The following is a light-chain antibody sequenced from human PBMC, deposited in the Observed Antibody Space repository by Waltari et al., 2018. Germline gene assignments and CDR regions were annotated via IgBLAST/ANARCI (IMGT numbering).Light chain of an antibody. Sequence: EIVLTQSPGTLSLSPGERATLSCRASQSISKSLAWYQQKPGQAPRLLIYHASSRAAGIPDRFSGSGYGTDFSLTISRLEPEDFAVYYCQHYESLPVTFGQGTKVEIK. CDR3: QHYESLPVT. V-gene: IGKV3-20*01. CDR2: HAS. J-gene: IGKJ1*01. CDR1: QSISKS.